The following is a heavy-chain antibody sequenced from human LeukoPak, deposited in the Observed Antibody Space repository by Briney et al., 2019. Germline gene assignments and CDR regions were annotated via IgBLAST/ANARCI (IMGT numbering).Heavy chain of an antibody. CDR3: AKKIVPTTISAFDS. Sequence: AGGSLRLSCAASGFTFSSYGMSWVCQAPGKGPEWVSVISGDSGTTFYADSVKGRFTASRDNSKNTLYLQMNSLRAEDTAIYYCAKKIVPTTISAFDSWGQGTLVTVSS. D-gene: IGHD5-12*01. V-gene: IGHV3-23*01. CDR2: ISGDSGTT. J-gene: IGHJ4*02. CDR1: GFTFSSYG.